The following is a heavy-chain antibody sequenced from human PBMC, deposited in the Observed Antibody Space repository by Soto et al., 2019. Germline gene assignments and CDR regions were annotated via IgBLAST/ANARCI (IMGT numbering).Heavy chain of an antibody. CDR2: IYHSGST. D-gene: IGHD6-6*01. Sequence: QLQLQESGSGLVKPSQTLSLTCAVSGGSISSGGYSWSWIRQPPGKGLEWIGYIYHSGSTYYNPSLKSRVTISVDTSKNQFSLKLSSVTAADTAVYYCARGISSSPSEVYYYGMDVWGQGTTVTVSS. V-gene: IGHV4-30-2*05. CDR1: GGSISSGGYS. CDR3: ARGISSSPSEVYYYGMDV. J-gene: IGHJ6*02.